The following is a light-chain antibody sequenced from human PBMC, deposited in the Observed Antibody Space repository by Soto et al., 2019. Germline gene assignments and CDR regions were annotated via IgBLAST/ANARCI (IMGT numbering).Light chain of an antibody. CDR3: QQYYATPPT. Sequence: DIVMTQSPDSLPVSLGERATINCKSSLSVLYTSNYKNYLAWYQQKPGQPPKLLIYWASTRNSGVPDRFSGSGSGTDFTLTISSLQAEDVAVYYCQQYYATPPTFVGGTKVEIK. V-gene: IGKV4-1*01. CDR1: LSVLYTSNYKNY. CDR2: WAS. J-gene: IGKJ4*01.